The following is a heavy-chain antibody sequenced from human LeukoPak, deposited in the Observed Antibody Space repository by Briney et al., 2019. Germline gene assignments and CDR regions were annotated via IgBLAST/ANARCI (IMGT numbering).Heavy chain of an antibody. CDR2: INRGGSRT. CDR1: GFTFSNHW. J-gene: IGHJ4*02. Sequence: GGSLRLSCAASGFTFSNHWMHWVRQAPGKGLMWVSRINRGGSRTDYADSVKGRFTISRDDAKNTLYLQLNSRRAEDTAVYFCARGGSDTAMAHDYWGQGTLVTVSS. D-gene: IGHD5-18*01. V-gene: IGHV3-74*01. CDR3: ARGGSDTAMAHDY.